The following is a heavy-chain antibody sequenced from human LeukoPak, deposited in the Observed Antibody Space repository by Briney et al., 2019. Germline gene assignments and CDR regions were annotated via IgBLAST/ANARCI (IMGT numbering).Heavy chain of an antibody. Sequence: PGGSLRLSCAASGFTFSSQTMNWVRQAPGKGVEWVYGINWNGGSTGYADCVKGRFTISRDNPKNSLYLQMNSLRAEDTALYYCARDSTDGGGSDYWGQGTLVTVSS. V-gene: IGHV3-20*04. CDR3: ARDSTDGGGSDY. CDR1: GFTFSSQT. CDR2: INWNGGST. D-gene: IGHD3-16*01. J-gene: IGHJ4*02.